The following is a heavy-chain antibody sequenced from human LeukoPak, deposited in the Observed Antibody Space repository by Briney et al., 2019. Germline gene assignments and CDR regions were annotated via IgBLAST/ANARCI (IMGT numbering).Heavy chain of an antibody. V-gene: IGHV3-48*01. CDR3: ARDAQVPAAEYYFDY. D-gene: IGHD2-2*01. CDR2: ISSSSSTI. CDR1: GFTFSSYS. Sequence: GGSLRLSCAASGFTFSSYSMNWVRQAPGKGLEWVSYISSSSSTIYYADSVKGRFTISRDNAKNSLYLQMNSLRAEDTAVYYCARDAQVPAAEYYFDYWGQGTLVTVSS. J-gene: IGHJ4*02.